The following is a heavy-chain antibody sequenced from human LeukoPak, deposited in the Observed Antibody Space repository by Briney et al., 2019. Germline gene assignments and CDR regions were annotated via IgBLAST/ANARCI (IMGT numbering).Heavy chain of an antibody. CDR2: IRYDGSNK. J-gene: IGHJ3*02. Sequence: GGSLRLSGAASGFTFSSYGMHWVRQGPGKGLEWVAFIRYDGSNKYYADSVKGRFTISRDNSKNTLYLQMNSLRAEDTAVYYCAQVEYSSSLRAAFDIWGQGTMVTVSS. CDR3: AQVEYSSSLRAAFDI. V-gene: IGHV3-30*02. D-gene: IGHD6-13*01. CDR1: GFTFSSYG.